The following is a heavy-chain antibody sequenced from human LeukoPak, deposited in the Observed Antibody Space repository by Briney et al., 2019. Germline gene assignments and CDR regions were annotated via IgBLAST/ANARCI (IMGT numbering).Heavy chain of an antibody. CDR1: GFTFRSYG. J-gene: IGHJ6*03. CDR2: IWYDGGNK. V-gene: IGHV3-33*06. Sequence: GKSLRLSCAASGFTFRSYGMHWVRQAPGKGLEWVAVIWYDGGNKYYADSVKGRFTISRDNSKNTLYLQMNSLRAEDTAVYYCAKGEVACTSSSCYHDYYYMDVWGKGTTVTVSS. CDR3: AKGEVACTSSSCYHDYYYMDV. D-gene: IGHD2-2*01.